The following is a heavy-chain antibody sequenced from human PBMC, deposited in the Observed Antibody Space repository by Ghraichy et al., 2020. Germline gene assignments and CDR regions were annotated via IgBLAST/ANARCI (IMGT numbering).Heavy chain of an antibody. CDR3: SRLGGSETLEYYFNY. CDR2: VYYSGRT. V-gene: IGHV4-39*01. D-gene: IGHD3-10*01. CDR1: GGSISNIGYY. J-gene: IGHJ4*02. Sequence: SQTLSLTCTVSGGSISNIGYYWGWIHQPPGKGLEWIGSVYYSGRTYYNSSLESRLTISTDTSKNQLSLRLRSVIATDTAVYYCSRLGGSETLEYYFNYWGQGTLVTVSS.